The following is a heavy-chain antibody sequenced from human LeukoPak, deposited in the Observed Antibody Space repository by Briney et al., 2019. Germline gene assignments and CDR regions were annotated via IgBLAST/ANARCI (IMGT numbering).Heavy chain of an antibody. CDR3: AKDIPAVATASA. J-gene: IGHJ5*02. D-gene: IGHD5-12*01. CDR1: GFTFDDYA. CDR2: ISGDGGSS. Sequence: GGSLSLSCAASGFTFDDYATHWVRQAPGKGLEWVSLISGDGGSSYYADSVKGRFTISRDNSKNSLYLQMNSLRTEDTALYYCAKDIPAVATASAWGQGTLVTVSS. V-gene: IGHV3-43*02.